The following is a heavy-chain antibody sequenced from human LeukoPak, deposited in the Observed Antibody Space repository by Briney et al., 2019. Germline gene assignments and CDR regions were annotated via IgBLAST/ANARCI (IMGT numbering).Heavy chain of an antibody. J-gene: IGHJ4*02. Sequence: PSETLSLTCTVSGGSISTSNYYWGWIRQPPGKGLEWIGNIFYSGSTYYSPSLKSRVTISVDTSKNQFSLKLSSVTAADTAVYYCASTLCGSGSYYNYWGQGTLVTVSS. V-gene: IGHV4-39*07. CDR2: IFYSGST. CDR3: ASTLCGSGSYYNY. D-gene: IGHD3-10*01. CDR1: GGSISTSNYY.